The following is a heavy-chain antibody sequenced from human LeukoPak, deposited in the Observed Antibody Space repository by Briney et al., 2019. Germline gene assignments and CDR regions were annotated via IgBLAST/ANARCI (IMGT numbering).Heavy chain of an antibody. CDR2: ISWNSGNI. V-gene: IGHV3-9*01. J-gene: IGHJ4*02. Sequence: PGRSLRLSCAASGFTFDDYAMHWVRQAPGKGLEWVSGISWNSGNIGYADSVKGRFTISRDNAKNSLYLQMNSLRAEDTALYYCAKDLYSSSWYYFDYWGQGTLVTVSS. CDR1: GFTFDDYA. CDR3: AKDLYSSSWYYFDY. D-gene: IGHD6-13*01.